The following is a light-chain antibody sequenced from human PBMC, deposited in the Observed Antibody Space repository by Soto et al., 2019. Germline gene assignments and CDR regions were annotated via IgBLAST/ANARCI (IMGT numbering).Light chain of an antibody. Sequence: QSVLTQPRSVSGSPGQSVTISCTGTSSDVGGYNYVSWYQQHPGKAPKLMIYDVSKRPSGVPDRFSGSKSGNTASLTISGLQAEDEADYCCCSYAGSYTSWVFGGGTKLTVL. CDR1: SSDVGGYNY. CDR2: DVS. J-gene: IGLJ3*02. CDR3: CSYAGSYTSWV. V-gene: IGLV2-11*01.